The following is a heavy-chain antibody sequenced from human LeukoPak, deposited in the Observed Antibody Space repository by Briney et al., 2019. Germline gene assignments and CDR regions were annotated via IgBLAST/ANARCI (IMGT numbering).Heavy chain of an antibody. V-gene: IGHV1-69*13. D-gene: IGHD3-22*01. CDR3: ARDPRYYDSSGYHDYYYYYGMDV. CDR1: GGTFSSYA. Sequence: ASVKVSCKASGGTFSSYAISWVRQAPGQGLEWMGGIIPIFGTANYAQKFQGRVTITADESTSTAYMELSSLRSEDTAVYYCARDPRYYDSSGYHDYYYYYGMDVWGQGTTVTVSS. CDR2: IIPIFGTA. J-gene: IGHJ6*02.